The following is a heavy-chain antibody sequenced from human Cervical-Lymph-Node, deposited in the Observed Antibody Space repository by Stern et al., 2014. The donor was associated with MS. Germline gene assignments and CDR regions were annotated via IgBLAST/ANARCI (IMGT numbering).Heavy chain of an antibody. CDR3: ARRIQPFDY. V-gene: IGHV3-7*01. J-gene: IGHJ4*02. Sequence: EVQLVESGGGLVQPGGSLRLSCAASGFTFSTYWMTWVRQAPGKGLEWVGNIKQDGSDKYYVDSVNGRFTISRDNAKNSLYLQMNSLRAEDTAVYYCARRIQPFDYWGQGTLVTVSS. CDR2: IKQDGSDK. D-gene: IGHD5-18*01. CDR1: GFTFSTYW.